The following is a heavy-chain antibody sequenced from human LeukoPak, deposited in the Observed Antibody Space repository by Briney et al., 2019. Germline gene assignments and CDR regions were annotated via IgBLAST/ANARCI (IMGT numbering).Heavy chain of an antibody. CDR2: ISGSGGST. Sequence: GGSLRLSCAASGSTFSSYAMSWVRQAPGKGLEWVSAISGSGGSTYYADSVKGRFTISRDNSKNTLYLQMNSPRAEDTAVYYCAKDQRYCGGDCYSSFDYWGQGTLVTVSS. D-gene: IGHD2-21*02. CDR1: GSTFSSYA. J-gene: IGHJ4*02. V-gene: IGHV3-23*01. CDR3: AKDQRYCGGDCYSSFDY.